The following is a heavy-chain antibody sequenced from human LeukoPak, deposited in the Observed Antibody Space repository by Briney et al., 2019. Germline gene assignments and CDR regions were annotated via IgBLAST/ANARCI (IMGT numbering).Heavy chain of an antibody. J-gene: IGHJ4*02. CDR2: IYPGDSDT. CDR3: ARQDCSGGSCYSMDY. CDR1: GYSFTSCW. D-gene: IGHD2-15*01. V-gene: IGHV5-51*01. Sequence: GESLKISCKGSGYSFTSCWIGWVRQMPGKGLEWMGIIYPGDSDTRYSPSFQGQVTISADKSISTAYLQWSSLKASDTAMYYCARQDCSGGSCYSMDYWGQGTLVTVSS.